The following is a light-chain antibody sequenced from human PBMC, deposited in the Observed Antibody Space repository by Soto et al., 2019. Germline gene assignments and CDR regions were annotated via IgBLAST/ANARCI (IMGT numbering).Light chain of an antibody. Sequence: EIVLKQSPGTLSLYTGERATLSCRASQSVSSSHLAWYQQKPGQAPRLLIYGASSRATGIPDRFSGSGSGTDFTLTISRLEPEDFVVYYCQQYGSSPPLPFGGVTIVDIK. V-gene: IGKV3-20*01. CDR1: QSVSSSH. CDR2: GAS. CDR3: QQYGSSPPLP. J-gene: IGKJ4*01.